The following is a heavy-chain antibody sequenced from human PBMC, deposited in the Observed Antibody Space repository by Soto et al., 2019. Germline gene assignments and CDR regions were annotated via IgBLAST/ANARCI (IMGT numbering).Heavy chain of an antibody. V-gene: IGHV3-33*01. CDR3: AREGRRFGELRLYFDY. J-gene: IGHJ4*02. CDR2: IWYDGSNK. CDR1: GFTFSSYG. Sequence: QVQLVESGGGVVQPGRSLRLSCAASGFTFSSYGMHWVRQAPGKGLEWVAVIWYDGSNKYYADSVKGRFTISRDNSKNTLYLQMNSLRAEDTAVYYYAREGRRFGELRLYFDYWGQGTLVTVSS. D-gene: IGHD3-10*01.